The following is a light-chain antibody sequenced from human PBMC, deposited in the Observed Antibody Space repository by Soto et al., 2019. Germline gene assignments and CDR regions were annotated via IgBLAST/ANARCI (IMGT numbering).Light chain of an antibody. CDR1: QSVDRY. J-gene: IGKJ1*01. V-gene: IGKV1-5*01. CDR2: DAS. CDR3: QRYKDYTCT. Sequence: DIQMTQSPSTLSASVGDRVSITCRASQSVDRYLAWYQQKPWKAPHLLIYDASSLESGVPSRFSGRGYGTEFTLPISSLQPDDFTTFYCQRYKDYTCTFGQGTKVEV.